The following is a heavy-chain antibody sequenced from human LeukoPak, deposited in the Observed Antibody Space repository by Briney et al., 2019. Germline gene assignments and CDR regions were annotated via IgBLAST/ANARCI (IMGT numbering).Heavy chain of an antibody. Sequence: GASVKVSCKASGYTFTSYDINWVRQATGQGLEWMGWMNHNSGNTGYAQKFQGRVTMTRNTSISTAYMELSSLRSEDTAVYYCARGDSGSYWVGFDYWGQGTLVTVSS. CDR1: GYTFTSYD. CDR3: ARGDSGSYWVGFDY. V-gene: IGHV1-8*01. CDR2: MNHNSGNT. J-gene: IGHJ4*02. D-gene: IGHD1-26*01.